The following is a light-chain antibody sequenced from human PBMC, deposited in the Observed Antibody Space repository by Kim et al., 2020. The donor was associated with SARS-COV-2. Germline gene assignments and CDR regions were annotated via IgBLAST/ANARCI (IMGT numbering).Light chain of an antibody. CDR3: QQYNDWPPYT. CDR1: QSVSTD. CDR2: GAS. J-gene: IGKJ2*01. V-gene: IGKV3-15*01. Sequence: EIVMTQSPATLSVSPGERATLSCRASQSVSTDLAWYQQKPGQAPRLLIYGASTRATNIPVRFSGSGSGTEFTLTISSLQSEDFAVYYCQQYNDWPPYTFGQGTKLEI.